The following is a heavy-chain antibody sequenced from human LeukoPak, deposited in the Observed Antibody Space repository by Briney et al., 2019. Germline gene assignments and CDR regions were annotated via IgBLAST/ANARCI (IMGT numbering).Heavy chain of an antibody. CDR3: ARESVVRGLDY. D-gene: IGHD3-10*01. Sequence: GRSLRLSCAASGFTFSSYGMHWVRQAPGKGLEWVAVIWYDGSNKYYADSVKGRFTISRDNSKNTLYLQMNSLRAEDTAVYYCARESVVRGLDYWGQGTLVTVSS. CDR1: GFTFSSYG. CDR2: IWYDGSNK. V-gene: IGHV3-33*01. J-gene: IGHJ4*02.